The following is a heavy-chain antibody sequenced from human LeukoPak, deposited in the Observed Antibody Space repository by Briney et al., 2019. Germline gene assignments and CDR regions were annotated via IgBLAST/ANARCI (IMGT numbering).Heavy chain of an antibody. CDR1: GFIVSSNY. Sequence: PGGSLRLSCAASGFIVSSNYMSWVRQAPGKGLEWVSVIYGGGSTYYADSVKDRFTISRDNSKNTLYLQMNSLRAEDTAVYYCARGAQWLDVWGQGTLVTVSS. V-gene: IGHV3-53*01. D-gene: IGHD6-19*01. CDR3: ARGAQWLDV. J-gene: IGHJ4*02. CDR2: IYGGGST.